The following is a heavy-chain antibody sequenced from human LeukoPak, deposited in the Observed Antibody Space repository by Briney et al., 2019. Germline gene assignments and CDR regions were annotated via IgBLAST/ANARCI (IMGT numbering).Heavy chain of an antibody. V-gene: IGHV3-21*01. CDR3: ARVAVSGPTGWFDS. Sequence: GGSLRLSCAASGFTFSSYAMSWVRQAPGKGLEWVSSISSTSAYIHYADSVKGRFTISRDNVDNVVYLEMNGLRAEDTATYYCARVAVSGPTGWFDSWGQGTLVIASS. D-gene: IGHD2-8*02. CDR2: ISSTSAYI. J-gene: IGHJ5*01. CDR1: GFTFSSYA.